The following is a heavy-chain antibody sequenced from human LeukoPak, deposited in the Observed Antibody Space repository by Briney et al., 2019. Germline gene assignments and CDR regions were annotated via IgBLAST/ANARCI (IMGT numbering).Heavy chain of an antibody. Sequence: PSETLSLTCTVSGGSISSYYWSWIRQPPGKGLEWIGYIYYSGSTNYNPSLKSRVTISVDTSKNQFSLKLSSVTAADTAVYYCAKDQGTVTTFDYWGQGTLVTVSS. J-gene: IGHJ4*02. V-gene: IGHV4-59*01. CDR1: GGSISSYY. CDR2: IYYSGST. D-gene: IGHD4-17*01. CDR3: AKDQGTVTTFDY.